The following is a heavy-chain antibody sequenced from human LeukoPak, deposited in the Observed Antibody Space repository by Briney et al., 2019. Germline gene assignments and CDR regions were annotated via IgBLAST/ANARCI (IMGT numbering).Heavy chain of an antibody. CDR1: GFTFSSYA. D-gene: IGHD3-3*01. V-gene: IGHV3-23*01. J-gene: IGHJ4*02. Sequence: GGSLRLSCAASGFTFSSYAMSWVRQAPGKGLEWVSAISGSGGSTYYADSVKGRFTISRDNSKNTLYLQMNSLRAEDTAGYYCAKDGNYDFWKPRGHFDYWGQGTLVTVSS. CDR3: AKDGNYDFWKPRGHFDY. CDR2: ISGSGGST.